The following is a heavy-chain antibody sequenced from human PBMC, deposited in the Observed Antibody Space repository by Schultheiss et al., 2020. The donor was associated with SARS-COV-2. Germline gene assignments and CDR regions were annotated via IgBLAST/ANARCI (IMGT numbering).Heavy chain of an antibody. Sequence: SETLSLTCAVYGGSFSDYYWSWIRQPPGKGLEWIGSIYHSGSTYYNPSLKSRVTISVDTSKNQFSLKLSSVTAADTAVYYCARFGLMRGQLWPWGQGTLVTVSS. D-gene: IGHD5-18*01. V-gene: IGHV4-34*01. J-gene: IGHJ5*02. CDR2: IYHSGST. CDR1: GGSFSDYY. CDR3: ARFGLMRGQLWP.